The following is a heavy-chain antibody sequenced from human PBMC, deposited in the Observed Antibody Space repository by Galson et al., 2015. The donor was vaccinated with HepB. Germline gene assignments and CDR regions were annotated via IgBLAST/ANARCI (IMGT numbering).Heavy chain of an antibody. V-gene: IGHV3-49*03. Sequence: SLRLSCAASGFTFGDYAMSWFRQAPGKGLEWVGFIRSKAYGGTTEYAESVKGRFTISRDDSKSIAYLQMNSLKTEDTAVYYCTSGIYYDSSGYYFDYWGQGTLVTVSS. CDR2: IRSKAYGGTT. CDR1: GFTFGDYA. CDR3: TSGIYYDSSGYYFDY. J-gene: IGHJ4*02. D-gene: IGHD3-22*01.